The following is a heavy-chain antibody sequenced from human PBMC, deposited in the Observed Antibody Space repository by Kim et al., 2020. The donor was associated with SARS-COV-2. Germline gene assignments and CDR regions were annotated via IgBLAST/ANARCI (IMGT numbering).Heavy chain of an antibody. CDR1: GFTFSSFL. CDR3: AKKAVEGGPGPTDY. V-gene: IGHV3-23*01. Sequence: GGSLRLSCAASGFTFSSFLMRWVRQTPGKGLEWVSSISGSGGSTYYADSVKGRFTISRDNSKNTLYLQMNSLRAEDTALYYCAKKAVEGGPGPTDYWGQGTLVTVSS. D-gene: IGHD2-15*01. CDR2: ISGSGGST. J-gene: IGHJ4*02.